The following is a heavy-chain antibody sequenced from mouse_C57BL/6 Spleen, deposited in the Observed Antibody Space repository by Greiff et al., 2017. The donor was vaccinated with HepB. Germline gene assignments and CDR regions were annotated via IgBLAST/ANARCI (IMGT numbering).Heavy chain of an antibody. CDR1: GYTFTSYW. CDR2: IHPNSGST. Sequence: QVQLQQPGAELVKPGASVKLSCKASGYTFTSYWMHWVKQRPGQGLEWIGMIHPNSGSTNYNEKFKSKATLTVDKSSSPAYMQLSSLTSADSAVYYCAREEDYYGSSPYWYFDVWGTGTTVTVSS. J-gene: IGHJ1*03. D-gene: IGHD1-1*01. CDR3: AREEDYYGSSPYWYFDV. V-gene: IGHV1-64*01.